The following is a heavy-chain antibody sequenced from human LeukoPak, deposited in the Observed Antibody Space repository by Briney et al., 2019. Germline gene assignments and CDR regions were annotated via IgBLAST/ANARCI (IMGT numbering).Heavy chain of an antibody. Sequence: ASVKVSCKASGYTFTDYDIHWVRRAPGQGLEWMGWINPNSGGTNYAQKFQGRVTMTRDTSISTAYMELSRLRSDDTAVYYCARGPKPHITMVRGVIIMSRWFDPWGQGTLVTVSS. CDR2: INPNSGGT. CDR1: GYTFTDYD. V-gene: IGHV1-2*02. CDR3: ARGPKPHITMVRGVIIMSRWFDP. J-gene: IGHJ5*02. D-gene: IGHD3-10*01.